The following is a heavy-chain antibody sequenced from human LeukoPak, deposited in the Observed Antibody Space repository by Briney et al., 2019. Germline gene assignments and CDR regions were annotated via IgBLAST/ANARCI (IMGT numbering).Heavy chain of an antibody. D-gene: IGHD3-22*01. J-gene: IGHJ4*02. V-gene: IGHV4-38-2*02. CDR1: GYSISSGYY. Sequence: SETLSLTCSVSGYSISSGYYWDWIRQPPGKGLEWIASIYHSGKSYYNPSLESRVTISVDTSKNQISLKLRSVTAADTAVYYCARDRYYYDSSGYYLFDYWGQGTLVTVSS. CDR2: IYHSGKS. CDR3: ARDRYYYDSSGYYLFDY.